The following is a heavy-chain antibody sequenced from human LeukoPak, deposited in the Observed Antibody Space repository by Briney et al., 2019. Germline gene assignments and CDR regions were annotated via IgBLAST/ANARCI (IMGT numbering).Heavy chain of an antibody. Sequence: PGGSLRLSCAASGYTFSSYAMSWVRQAPGKGLEWVSAISGSGGSTYYADSVKGRFTISRDNSKNTLYLQMNSLRAEDTAVYYCAKEGQRSSGSYYVYWGQGTLVTVSS. V-gene: IGHV3-23*01. J-gene: IGHJ4*02. CDR2: ISGSGGST. CDR1: GYTFSSYA. CDR3: AKEGQRSSGSYYVY. D-gene: IGHD3-10*01.